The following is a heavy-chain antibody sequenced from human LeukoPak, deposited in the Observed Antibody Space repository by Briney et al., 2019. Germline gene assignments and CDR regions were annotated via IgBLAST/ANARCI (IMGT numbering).Heavy chain of an antibody. Sequence: SETLSLTCAVSGGSISSSNWWSWVRQPPGKGLEWIGEIYHSGSTNYNPSLKSRVTISVDKSKNQFSLKLSSVTAADTAVYYCARAHIMITFGGVICDAFDIWGQGTMVTVSS. V-gene: IGHV4-4*02. J-gene: IGHJ3*02. CDR1: GGSISSSNW. CDR3: ARAHIMITFGGVICDAFDI. D-gene: IGHD3-16*02. CDR2: IYHSGST.